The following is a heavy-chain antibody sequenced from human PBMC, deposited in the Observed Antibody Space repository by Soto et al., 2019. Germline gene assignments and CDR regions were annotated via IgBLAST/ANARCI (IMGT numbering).Heavy chain of an antibody. CDR3: ARTDCSGGSCYSAGRYGDSSRAPFDY. CDR2: IYPGDSDT. D-gene: IGHD2-15*01. CDR1: GYSFTSYW. V-gene: IGHV5-51*01. Sequence: GESLKISCKGSGYSFTSYWIGWVRQMPVKGLEWMGIIYPGDSDTRYSPSFQGQVTISADKSISTAYLQWSSLKASDTAMYYCARTDCSGGSCYSAGRYGDSSRAPFDYWGQGTLVTVSS. J-gene: IGHJ4*02.